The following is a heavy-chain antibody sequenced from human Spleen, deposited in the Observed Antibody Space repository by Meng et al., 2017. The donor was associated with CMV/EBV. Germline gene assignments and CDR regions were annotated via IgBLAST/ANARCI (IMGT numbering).Heavy chain of an antibody. CDR3: ARDKRTQGDFDF. CDR2: ISSSGRTI. CDR1: GFIFSDSY. V-gene: IGHV3-11*04. J-gene: IGHJ4*02. Sequence: GGSLRLSCVASGFIFSDSYMNWIRQAPGKGLEWISYISSSGRTIYYADSVKGRFTISRDNGKNSMHLQMNSLRAEDTATYYCARDKRTQGDFDFWGQGILVTVSS. D-gene: IGHD3-16*01.